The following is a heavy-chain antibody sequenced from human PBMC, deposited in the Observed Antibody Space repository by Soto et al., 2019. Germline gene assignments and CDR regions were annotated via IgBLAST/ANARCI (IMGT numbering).Heavy chain of an antibody. CDR2: ISYDGSNK. D-gene: IGHD4-17*01. J-gene: IGHJ6*02. CDR3: AKDQIVTTVNTWGYYYGMDV. CDR1: GFTFSSYG. V-gene: IGHV3-30*18. Sequence: GVSLRLSCAASGFTFSSYGMHWVRQAPGKGLEWVAVISYDGSNKYYADSVKGRFTISRDNSKNTLYLQMNSLRAEDTAVYYCAKDQIVTTVNTWGYYYGMDVWGQGTTVTVSS.